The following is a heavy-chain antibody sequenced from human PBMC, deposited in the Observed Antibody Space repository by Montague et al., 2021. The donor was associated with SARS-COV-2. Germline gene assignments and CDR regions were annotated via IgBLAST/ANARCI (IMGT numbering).Heavy chain of an antibody. CDR3: VREVGMVVARTFGRLDP. V-gene: IGHV3-74*01. CDR1: GFTFSNYW. D-gene: IGHD6-19*01. Sequence: SLRLSCAVSGFTFSNYWTHWVRQAPGKGLEWVSRTNSDGRSTTYADSVKGRFTISRDNAKNTLYLQINRLRGEDTAVYYCVREVGMVVARTFGRLDPWGQGTLVTVSS. CDR2: TNSDGRST. J-gene: IGHJ5*02.